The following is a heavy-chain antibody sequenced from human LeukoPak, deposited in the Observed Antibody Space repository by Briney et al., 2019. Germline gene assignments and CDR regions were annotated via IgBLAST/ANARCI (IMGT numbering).Heavy chain of an antibody. CDR1: GYTFSSYY. Sequence: ASVKVSCKASGYTFSSYYIHWMRQAPGQGLEWMGVINPNGGSTTFAQRFQGRVTMTRDTSTSTVYMEMSSLRSADTALYYCARDPEANWAFFDHWGQGTLVTVSS. D-gene: IGHD7-27*01. V-gene: IGHV1-46*01. CDR2: INPNGGST. J-gene: IGHJ4*02. CDR3: ARDPEANWAFFDH.